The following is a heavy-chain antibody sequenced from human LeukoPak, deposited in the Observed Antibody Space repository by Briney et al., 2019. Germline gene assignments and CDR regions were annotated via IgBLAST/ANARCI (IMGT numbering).Heavy chain of an antibody. Sequence: GASVKVSCKASGYTFTSYAMNWVRQAPGQGLEWMGWINTNSGNPAYAQGFTGRFVFSLDTSVSTAYLQISSLRAEDTAMYYCARSFVVVPGAIDWFDPWGQGTLVTVSS. CDR2: INTNSGNP. CDR1: GYTFTSYA. V-gene: IGHV7-4-1*02. CDR3: ARSFVVVPGAIDWFDP. J-gene: IGHJ5*02. D-gene: IGHD2-2*02.